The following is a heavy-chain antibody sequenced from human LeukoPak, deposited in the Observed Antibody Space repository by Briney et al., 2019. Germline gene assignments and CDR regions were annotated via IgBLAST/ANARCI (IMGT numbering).Heavy chain of an antibody. CDR3: AKRMIRGVNHDAFDL. D-gene: IGHD3-10*01. J-gene: IGHJ3*01. CDR1: GFTFSSYA. Sequence: GGSLRLSCAASGFTFSSYAMSWARQAPGKGLEWVSAVSGSGSNTYYTDSVQGRFTISRDNSKNTLYLQMNSLRAEDTAVYYCAKRMIRGVNHDAFDLWGQGTMVTVSS. V-gene: IGHV3-23*01. CDR2: VSGSGSNT.